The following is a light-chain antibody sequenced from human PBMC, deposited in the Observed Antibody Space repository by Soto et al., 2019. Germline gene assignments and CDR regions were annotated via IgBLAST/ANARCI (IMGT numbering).Light chain of an antibody. CDR2: EVT. V-gene: IGLV2-23*02. CDR1: SSDVATYNL. J-gene: IGLJ1*01. CDR3: CSYGGSSALPYV. Sequence: QSALAQPASVSGSPEQSVTISCTGTSSDVATYNLVSWYQQHPGKAPKLIIYEVTERPSGVSNRFSGSKFGNTASLTISGLLPEDEADYYCCSYGGSSALPYVFGTGTKLTVL.